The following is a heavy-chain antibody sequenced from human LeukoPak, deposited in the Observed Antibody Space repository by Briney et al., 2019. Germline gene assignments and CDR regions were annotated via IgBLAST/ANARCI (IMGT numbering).Heavy chain of an antibody. CDR1: GFTFSCYW. V-gene: IGHV3-7*01. J-gene: IGHJ4*02. D-gene: IGHD3-3*01. CDR2: IKQDGSEK. CDR3: AAGGLYYDFWSGFDFFGY. Sequence: GGSLRLSCAASGFTFSCYWMSWVRQAPGKGLEWVANIKQDGSEKYYVDSVKGRFTISRDNAKNSLYLQMNSLRAEDTAVYYCAAGGLYYDFWSGFDFFGYWGQGTLVTVSS.